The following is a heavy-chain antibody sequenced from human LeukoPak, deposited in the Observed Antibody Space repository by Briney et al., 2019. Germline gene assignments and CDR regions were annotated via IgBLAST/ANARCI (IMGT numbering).Heavy chain of an antibody. J-gene: IGHJ4*02. CDR1: GFTFSSYG. D-gene: IGHD3-9*01. CDR2: ILYDGSNK. V-gene: IGHV3-30*18. CDR3: AKGLRYSDN. Sequence: GGSLRLSCAASGFTFSSYGMHWVRQAPGKGLEWVALILYDGSNKYYADSVKGRFTISRDNSKNTLYLQMNSLRAEDTAAYYCAKGLRYSDNWGQGTLVTVSS.